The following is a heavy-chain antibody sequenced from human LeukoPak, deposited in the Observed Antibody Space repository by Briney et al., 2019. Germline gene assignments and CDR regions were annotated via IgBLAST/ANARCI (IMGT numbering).Heavy chain of an antibody. CDR2: ISSSGSTI. CDR3: ARVEDIGTTSSFDI. D-gene: IGHD2-15*01. Sequence: GGSLRLSCAASGFTFSSNSMNWIRQAPGKGLEWVSYISSSGSTIYYADSVKGRFTISRDNAKNSLCLQMNSLRAEDTAVYYCARVEDIGTTSSFDIWGQGTMVTVSS. V-gene: IGHV3-48*01. J-gene: IGHJ3*02. CDR1: GFTFSSNS.